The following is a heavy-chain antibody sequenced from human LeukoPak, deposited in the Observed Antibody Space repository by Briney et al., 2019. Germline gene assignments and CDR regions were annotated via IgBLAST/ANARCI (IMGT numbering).Heavy chain of an antibody. V-gene: IGHV3-23*01. J-gene: IGHJ4*02. Sequence: GGSLRLSCAASGFTFSTYAMSWVRQAPGKGLEWVSAICGSDGSRYYADSVKGRFTISRDNSKDTLYLQMNSLRGEDTAVYYCAKGGSPSCYSSSGYWGQGTLVTVSS. CDR1: GFTFSTYA. CDR2: ICGSDGSR. CDR3: AKGGSPSCYSSSGY. D-gene: IGHD2-2*01.